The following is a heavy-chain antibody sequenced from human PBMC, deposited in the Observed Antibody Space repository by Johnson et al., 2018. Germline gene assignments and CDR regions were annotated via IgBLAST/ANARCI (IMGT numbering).Heavy chain of an antibody. Sequence: QVQLVQSGGGVVQPGRSLRLSCAASGFTFSSYGMHCVRQAPGKGLEWVAVIWYDGSNKYYADSVKGRFTISRDNSKNTLYLQMNSLRAADTAGYYCARATGLNGELYYYGIDVWGQGTTVTVSS. CDR2: IWYDGSNK. J-gene: IGHJ6*02. V-gene: IGHV3-33*01. CDR1: GFTFSSYG. CDR3: ARATGLNGELYYYGIDV. D-gene: IGHD4-17*01.